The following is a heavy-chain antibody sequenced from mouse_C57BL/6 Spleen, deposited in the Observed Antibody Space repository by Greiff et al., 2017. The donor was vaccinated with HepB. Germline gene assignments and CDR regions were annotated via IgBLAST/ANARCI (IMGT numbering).Heavy chain of an antibody. Sequence: EVQGVESGGGLVKPGGSLKLSCAASGFTFSSYAMSWVRQTPEKRLEWVATISDGGSYTYYPDNVKGRFTISRDNAKHTLYLQMSHLKSEDTAMYYCAKGSTGFAYWGQGTLVTVSA. CDR1: GFTFSSYA. CDR3: AKGSTGFAY. V-gene: IGHV5-4*01. J-gene: IGHJ3*01. D-gene: IGHD4-1*02. CDR2: ISDGGSYT.